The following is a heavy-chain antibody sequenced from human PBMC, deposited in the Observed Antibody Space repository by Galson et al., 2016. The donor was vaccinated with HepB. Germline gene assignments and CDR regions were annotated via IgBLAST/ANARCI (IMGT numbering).Heavy chain of an antibody. J-gene: IGHJ5*02. CDR3: TRGYCAGTSGYPQFDP. V-gene: IGHV3-73*01. Sequence: SLRLSCAASGFTFSDSAMHWVRQASGKGLEWVGRIRSKADNSAAAYAASVKGRFTISRDDSENTAYLQMNSLKIEDTAVYYCTRGYCAGTSGYPQFDPWGQGTLVTVSS. CDR2: IRSKADNSAA. CDR1: GFTFSDSA. D-gene: IGHD2-2*01.